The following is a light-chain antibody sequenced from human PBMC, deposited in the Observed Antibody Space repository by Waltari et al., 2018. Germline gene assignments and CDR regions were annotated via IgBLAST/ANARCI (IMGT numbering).Light chain of an antibody. Sequence: QSALTQHPSASGSPGKSVTISCTGTSSYVGAYNYVSWYQQHPGKAPKLMISEFSKRPSGVPDRFSGSKSGNTASLTVSGLQSEDEADYYCSSYGGSNTVVFGGGTKLTVL. CDR2: EFS. CDR3: SSYGGSNTVV. CDR1: SSYVGAYNY. V-gene: IGLV2-8*01. J-gene: IGLJ2*01.